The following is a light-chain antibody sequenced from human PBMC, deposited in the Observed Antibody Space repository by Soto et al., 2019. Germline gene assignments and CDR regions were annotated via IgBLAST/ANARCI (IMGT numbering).Light chain of an antibody. Sequence: DILMTQSPYSLSAAVGDRVTIACRASQNINTYLNWYQQKPGKAPKLLIFDAASLQSGVPSRFSGGGSRTDFTLTITSLQPEDFANYYCQQTSRAPFTFGPGTKVDIK. CDR2: DAA. CDR1: QNINTY. V-gene: IGKV1-39*01. CDR3: QQTSRAPFT. J-gene: IGKJ3*01.